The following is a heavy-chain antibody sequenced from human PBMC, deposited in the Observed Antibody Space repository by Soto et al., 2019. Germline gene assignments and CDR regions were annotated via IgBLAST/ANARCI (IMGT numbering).Heavy chain of an antibody. D-gene: IGHD3-22*01. V-gene: IGHV1-3*01. CDR3: ARLPMIVVVNDAFDI. J-gene: IGHJ3*02. Sequence: ASVKVSCKASGYTFTSYAMHWVRQAPGQRLEWMGWINAGHGNTKYSQKFQGRVTITRDTSASTAYMELSSLRSEDTAVYYCARLPMIVVVNDAFDIWGQGTMVTVSS. CDR1: GYTFTSYA. CDR2: INAGHGNT.